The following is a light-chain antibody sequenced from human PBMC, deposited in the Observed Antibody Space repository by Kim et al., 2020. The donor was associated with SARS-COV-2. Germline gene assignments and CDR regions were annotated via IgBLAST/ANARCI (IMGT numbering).Light chain of an antibody. CDR1: KYNIGSNT. Sequence: VLTQPPSASGTPGQRVTISCSGGKYNIGSNTVSWYQHIPGTAPKLLIYSNSQRPSGVPDRFSGSKSGTSASLAISGLRSDDEADYYCAAWDDSLNGVIFGGGTQLTVL. V-gene: IGLV1-44*01. CDR3: AAWDDSLNGVI. J-gene: IGLJ2*01. CDR2: SNS.